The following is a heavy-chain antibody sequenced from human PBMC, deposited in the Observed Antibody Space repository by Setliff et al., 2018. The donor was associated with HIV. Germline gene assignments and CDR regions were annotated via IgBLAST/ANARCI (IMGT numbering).Heavy chain of an antibody. D-gene: IGHD5-12*01. Sequence: SETMSLTCTVSGGSILTTNYYYNWIRQPAGKGLEWIGRIYTSDNTFYNPSLKSRVTISLDASKNQFSLRLSSVTAADTAMYFCARGVVALSPRGPLDLWGQGTLVTVSS. J-gene: IGHJ4*03. CDR3: ARGVVALSPRGPLDL. CDR2: IYTSDNT. V-gene: IGHV4-61*02. CDR1: GGSILTTNYY.